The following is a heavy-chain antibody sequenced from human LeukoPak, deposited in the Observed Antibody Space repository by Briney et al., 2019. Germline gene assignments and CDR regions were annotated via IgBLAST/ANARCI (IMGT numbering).Heavy chain of an antibody. CDR1: GFTVSGNY. V-gene: IGHV3-53*01. Sequence: GGSLRLSCAVSGFTVSGNYMSWVRQAPGKGLEWVSLIYSGGTTYYTDSVKGRFTISRDNSKNTLYLQINSLRAEDTAIYYCAKDHLPGIVVADRDYWGQGTLVTVSS. CDR2: IYSGGTT. D-gene: IGHD6-19*01. J-gene: IGHJ4*02. CDR3: AKDHLPGIVVADRDY.